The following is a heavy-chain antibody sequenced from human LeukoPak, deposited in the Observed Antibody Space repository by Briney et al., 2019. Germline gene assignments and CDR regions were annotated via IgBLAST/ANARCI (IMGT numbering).Heavy chain of an antibody. D-gene: IGHD6-19*01. V-gene: IGHV4-4*09. CDR3: ARRYSSGWSGAFDI. Sequence: PSETLSLTCTVSGGSISSYYWSWIRQPPGKGLEWIGNIYTSGNTNYNPSLKSRVAISVDTSKNQFSLKLNSVTAADTAVYYCARRYSSGWSGAFDIWGQGTMVTVSS. CDR2: IYTSGNT. CDR1: GGSISSYY. J-gene: IGHJ3*02.